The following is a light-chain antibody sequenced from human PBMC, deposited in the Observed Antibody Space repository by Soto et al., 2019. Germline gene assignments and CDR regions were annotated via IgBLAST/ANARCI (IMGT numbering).Light chain of an antibody. CDR2: GAS. Sequence: ESVLTQSPGTLSLSPGERATLSCRASQSVSSNYLAWYQQKPGQAPRLLIYGASTRATGIPARFRGSGSGTEFTLTINSLQSEDFAVYYCQQYNNWPRTFGQGTKVDI. J-gene: IGKJ1*01. CDR1: QSVSSN. CDR3: QQYNNWPRT. V-gene: IGKV3-15*01.